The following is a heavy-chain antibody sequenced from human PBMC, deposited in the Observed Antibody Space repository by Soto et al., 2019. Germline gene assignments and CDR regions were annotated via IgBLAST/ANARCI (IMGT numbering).Heavy chain of an antibody. J-gene: IGHJ6*02. Sequence: KPSETLSLTCTVSGGSISTYYWSWIRQPPGKGLEWIGYVDHTGTTNYNPPLLNRVSISLDTSMNQFSLRLSSVTAADTAVYYCARIGMTSRPLVYYIYPMDVWGQGTAVTVSS. CDR2: VDHTGTT. D-gene: IGHD6-6*01. CDR3: ARIGMTSRPLVYYIYPMDV. V-gene: IGHV4-59*01. CDR1: GGSISTYY.